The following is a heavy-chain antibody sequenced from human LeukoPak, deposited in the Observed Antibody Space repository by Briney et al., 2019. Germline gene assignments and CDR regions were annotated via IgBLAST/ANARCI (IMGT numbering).Heavy chain of an antibody. CDR1: GFTFSSYA. V-gene: IGHV3-23*01. Sequence: PXGSLRLSCAASGFTFSSYAMSWVRQAPGKGLEWVSAISGSGGSTYYADSVKGRFTISRDNSKNTLYLQMNSLRAEDTAVYFCAIALYGDSPWGVWGQGTLVTVSS. CDR3: AIALYGDSPWGV. J-gene: IGHJ4*02. CDR2: ISGSGGST. D-gene: IGHD4-17*01.